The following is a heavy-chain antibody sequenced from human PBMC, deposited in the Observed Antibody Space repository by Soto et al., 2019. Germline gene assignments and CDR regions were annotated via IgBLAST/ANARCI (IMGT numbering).Heavy chain of an antibody. CDR3: ARVPGITIVGVYYWFMDV. CDR2: IKQDGSQM. J-gene: IGHJ6*03. V-gene: IGHV3-7*01. Sequence: EVQLVESGGDLVQPGGSLRLSCAGSGFTLSNYWMSWVRQAPGKGPEWVANIKQDGSQMYYVDSVKGRFTMSSDNVKYSLYLQMNRRRGEDTAVYYCARVPGITIVGVYYWFMDVWGKGTALTVAS. CDR1: GFTLSNYW. D-gene: IGHD3-3*01.